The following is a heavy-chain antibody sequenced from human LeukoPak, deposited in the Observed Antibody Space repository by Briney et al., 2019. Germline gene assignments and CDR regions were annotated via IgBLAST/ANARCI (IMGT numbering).Heavy chain of an antibody. CDR3: AKNSPLSASDI. D-gene: IGHD2/OR15-2a*01. J-gene: IGHJ3*02. Sequence: PSETLSLTCSVSGGSISSSNWWSWVRPPPEKGLEWIGEIYHSGSTNYNPSLKSRVTISIDKSKNQFSLKLTSVTAADTAVYYCAKNSPLSASDIWGQGTMVTVSS. CDR1: GGSISSSNW. V-gene: IGHV4-4*02. CDR2: IYHSGST.